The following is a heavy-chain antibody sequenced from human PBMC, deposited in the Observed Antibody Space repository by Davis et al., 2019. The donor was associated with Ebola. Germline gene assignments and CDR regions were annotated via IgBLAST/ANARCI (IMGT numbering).Heavy chain of an antibody. CDR1: GFTFSSYA. J-gene: IGHJ4*02. CDR3: AKATLQFWGSLDY. V-gene: IGHV3-23*01. CDR2: ISGSGGST. D-gene: IGHD7-27*01. Sequence: GESLKISCAASGFTFSSYAMSWVRQGPGKGLEWVSAISGSGGSTNDADSVKGRFTISRDNSNNMLYLQMSSLRAEDTAVYYCAKATLQFWGSLDYWGQGSQVTVSS.